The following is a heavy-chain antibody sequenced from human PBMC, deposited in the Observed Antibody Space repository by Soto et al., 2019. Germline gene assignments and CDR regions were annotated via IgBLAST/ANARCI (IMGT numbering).Heavy chain of an antibody. CDR1: GFTFSSYV. CDR3: AKDYGYCSGGSCYSSGWFDP. CDR2: ISYDGSNK. V-gene: IGHV3-30*18. Sequence: PGGSLRLSCAASGFTFSSYVMHWVRQAPGKGLEWVAVISYDGSNKYYADSVKGRFTISRDNSKNTLYLQMNSLRAEDTAVYYCAKDYGYCSGGSCYSSGWFDPWGQGTLVTVSS. D-gene: IGHD2-15*01. J-gene: IGHJ5*02.